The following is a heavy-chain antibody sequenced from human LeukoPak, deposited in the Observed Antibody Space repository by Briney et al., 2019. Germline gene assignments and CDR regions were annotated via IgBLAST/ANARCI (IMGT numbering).Heavy chain of an antibody. CDR3: SRPGYNYGDDY. V-gene: IGHV3-73*01. Sequence: GGSLSLSCAASGFTFSGSGIHWVRQAAGKGLEWVGRIRSKANSHATEYAESVKGRFSISRDDSKNTAFLQMNSLKTEDTAVYYCSRPGYNYGDDYWGQGTQVTVSS. J-gene: IGHJ4*02. CDR1: GFTFSGSG. CDR2: IRSKANSHAT. D-gene: IGHD5-18*01.